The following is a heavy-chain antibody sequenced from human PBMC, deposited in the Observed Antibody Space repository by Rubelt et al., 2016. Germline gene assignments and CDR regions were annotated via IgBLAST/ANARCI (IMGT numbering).Heavy chain of an antibody. CDR3: AGDDPSIAVAGPVVDY. V-gene: IGHV4-30-2*03. D-gene: IGHD6-19*01. J-gene: IGHJ4*02. Sequence: QVQLQESGPGLVKPSQTLSLTCTVSGGSISSGGYYWSWIRQPPGKGLEWIGSIYHSGSTYYNPSLKSRITISVDTSKNQFSRRRSCVTAADTAVYYCAGDDPSIAVAGPVVDYWGQGTLVTVSS. CDR2: IYHSGST. CDR1: GGSISSGGYY.